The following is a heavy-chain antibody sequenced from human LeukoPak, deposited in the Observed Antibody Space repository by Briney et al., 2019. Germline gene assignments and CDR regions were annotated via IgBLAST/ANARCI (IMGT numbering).Heavy chain of an antibody. J-gene: IGHJ5*02. D-gene: IGHD3-10*01. Sequence: LETLSLTCTVSGGSTSSYYWSWIRQPPGKGLEWIGYIYYSGSTNYNPSLKSRVTISVDTSKNQFSLKLSSVTAADTAVYYCARVGYYGSGLGWFDPWGQGTLVTVTS. CDR1: GGSTSSYY. V-gene: IGHV4-59*01. CDR2: IYYSGST. CDR3: ARVGYYGSGLGWFDP.